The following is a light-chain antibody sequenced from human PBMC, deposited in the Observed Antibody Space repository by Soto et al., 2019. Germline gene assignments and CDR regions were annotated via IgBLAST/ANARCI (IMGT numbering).Light chain of an antibody. CDR1: SSDVGSYNL. CDR2: EGS. CDR3: CSYAGSSTFV. J-gene: IGLJ2*01. V-gene: IGLV2-23*03. Sequence: QSALTQPASVSGSPGQSITISCTGTSSDVGSYNLVSWYQQHPGKSPKLMIYEGSKRPSGVSNRFSGSKSGNTDSLTISGLQAEDDADYYCCSYAGSSTFVFGGGTKLTVL.